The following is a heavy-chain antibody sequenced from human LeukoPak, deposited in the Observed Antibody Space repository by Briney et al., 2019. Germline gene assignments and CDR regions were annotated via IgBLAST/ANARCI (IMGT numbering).Heavy chain of an antibody. CDR2: ISWDGGST. V-gene: IGHV3-43D*03. CDR3: AKGQPLNYYYYYMDV. Sequence: GGSLRLSCAASGFTFDDYAMHWVRQAPGRGLEWVSLISWDGGSTYYADSVKGRFTISRDNSKNSLYLQMNSLRTEDTALYYCAKGQPLNYYYYYMDVWGKGTTVTVSS. CDR1: GFTFDDYA. J-gene: IGHJ6*03.